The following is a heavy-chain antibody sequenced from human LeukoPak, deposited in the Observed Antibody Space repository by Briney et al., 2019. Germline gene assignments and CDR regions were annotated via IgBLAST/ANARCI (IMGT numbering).Heavy chain of an antibody. Sequence: ASVKVSCKASGYTFTSYGISWVRQAPGQGLEWMGWISAYNGNTNYAQKLQGRVTMTTDTSTSTAYMELRSLRSDDTAVYYCARGGVSDFWSGPDFDYWGQGTLVTVSS. CDR3: ARGGVSDFWSGPDFDY. CDR2: ISAYNGNT. CDR1: GYTFTSYG. V-gene: IGHV1-18*01. J-gene: IGHJ4*02. D-gene: IGHD3-3*01.